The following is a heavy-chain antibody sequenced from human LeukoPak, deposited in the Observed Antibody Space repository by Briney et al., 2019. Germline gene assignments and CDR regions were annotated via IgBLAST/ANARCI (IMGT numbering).Heavy chain of an antibody. CDR3: ARRAYYNYGLDV. CDR2: IYPGDSDT. CDR1: GYTFNTYW. V-gene: IGHV5-51*01. J-gene: IGHJ6*02. Sequence: GESQKISCKGSGYTFNTYWIAWVRQMPGKGLEWMGIIYPGDSDTTYSPSFQGQVTISADKSNNTAYLQWSSLKASDTATYYCARRAYYNYGLDVWGQGTTVTVSS.